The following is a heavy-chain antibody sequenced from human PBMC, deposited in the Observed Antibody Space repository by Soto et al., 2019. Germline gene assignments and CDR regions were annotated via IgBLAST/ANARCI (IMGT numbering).Heavy chain of an antibody. CDR1: GYTFSSYN. CDR3: ARNYYESSGYCYFDY. D-gene: IGHD3-22*01. CDR2: MNPNSGNT. V-gene: IGHV1-8*01. Sequence: ASVKVSCKASGYTFSSYNINWVRQAPGQGLEWMGWMNPNSGNTGYAQKFQGRVTMTRNTSIRTVYMELSSLRSEDTAVYYCARNYYESSGYCYFDYWGQGTPVTVSS. J-gene: IGHJ4*02.